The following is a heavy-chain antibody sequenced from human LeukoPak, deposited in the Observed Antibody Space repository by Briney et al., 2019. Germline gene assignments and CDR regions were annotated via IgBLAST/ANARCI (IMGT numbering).Heavy chain of an antibody. CDR1: GFTFSYYE. CDR3: ARATFSSSGHSY. Sequence: GGSLRLSCAASGFTFSYYEMNWVRQAPGKGLEWVSYISNSGATIYYADSVKGRFTISRDNAKSSLFLQMNSLRDEDTGVYYCARATFSSSGHSYWGQGTLVTVSS. J-gene: IGHJ4*02. CDR2: ISNSGATI. V-gene: IGHV3-48*03. D-gene: IGHD6-13*01.